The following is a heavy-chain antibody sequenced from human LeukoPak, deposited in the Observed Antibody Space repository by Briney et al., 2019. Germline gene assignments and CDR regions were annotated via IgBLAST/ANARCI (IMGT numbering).Heavy chain of an antibody. CDR3: ARDPPPPSEAVGFAFSDY. J-gene: IGHJ4*02. CDR1: GFTFSSYW. Sequence: PGGSLRLSCAASGFTFSSYWMSWVRQAPGKGLEWVANIKQDGSEKYYVDSVKGRFTISRDNAKNSLYLQMNSLRAEDTAVYYCARDPPPPSEAVGFAFSDYWGQGTLVTVSS. CDR2: IKQDGSEK. D-gene: IGHD6-19*01. V-gene: IGHV3-7*01.